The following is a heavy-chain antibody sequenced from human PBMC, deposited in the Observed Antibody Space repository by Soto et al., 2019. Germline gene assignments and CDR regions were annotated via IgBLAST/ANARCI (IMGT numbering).Heavy chain of an antibody. CDR1: GGTFSTYV. J-gene: IGHJ4*02. D-gene: IGHD3-22*01. V-gene: IGHV1-69*12. CDR2: IIPVFGTT. CDR3: ARALEEYYYDNSGHYYEY. Sequence: QVQLVQSGTEVKKPGSSVKVSCKASGGTFSTYVISWVRQAPGQGLEWMGGIIPVFGTTNYAQKFQGRVTITADESTTTAYMELSSLRSEDTAMYYCARALEEYYYDNSGHYYEYWGQGTLVTVSS.